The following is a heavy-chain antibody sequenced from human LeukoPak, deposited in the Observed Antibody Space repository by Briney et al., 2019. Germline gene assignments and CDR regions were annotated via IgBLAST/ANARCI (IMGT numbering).Heavy chain of an antibody. Sequence: SETLSLTCAVYGGSLSDYYWICLPQPTGKELESIRENNHSGSNYYHPSLNSLITTSVDTSKTQFSLKPNFMTDENTVVYYGASGPTHLHYYNSSGYLAYWGQGTLVSDSS. CDR2: NNHSGSN. J-gene: IGHJ4*02. D-gene: IGHD3-22*01. CDR3: ASGPTHLHYYNSSGYLAY. V-gene: IGHV4-34*01. CDR1: GGSLSDYY.